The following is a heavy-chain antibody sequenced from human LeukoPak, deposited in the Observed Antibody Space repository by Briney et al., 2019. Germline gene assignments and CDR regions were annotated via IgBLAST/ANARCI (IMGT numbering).Heavy chain of an antibody. D-gene: IGHD2-2*01. V-gene: IGHV3-66*01. CDR3: ARDVPPYLTSPWGLDV. Sequence: GGSLRLSCAASGFTLSGNYISWVRQAPGKGLEWVSLISGDGTTYYADPVKGRFTISRDNSKNTVYLQMNSLRPEDTAVYYCARDVPPYLTSPWGLDVWGQGTTVTVSS. CDR1: GFTLSGNY. J-gene: IGHJ6*02. CDR2: ISGDGTT.